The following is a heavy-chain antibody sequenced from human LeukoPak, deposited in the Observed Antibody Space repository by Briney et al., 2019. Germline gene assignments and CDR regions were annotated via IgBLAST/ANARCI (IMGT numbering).Heavy chain of an antibody. J-gene: IGHJ3*02. V-gene: IGHV1-46*01. CDR3: ARDLRDIVVVVAATGAFDI. CDR2: INPSGGST. Sequence: ASVKVSCKASGYTFTSYGISWVRQAPGQGLEWMGIINPSGGSTSYAQKFQGRVTMTRDMSTSTVYMELSSLRSEDTAVYYCARDLRDIVVVVAATGAFDIWGQGTMVTVSS. CDR1: GYTFTSYG. D-gene: IGHD2-15*01.